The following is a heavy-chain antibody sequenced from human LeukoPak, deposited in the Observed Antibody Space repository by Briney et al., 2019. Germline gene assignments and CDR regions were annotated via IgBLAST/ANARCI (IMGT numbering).Heavy chain of an antibody. V-gene: IGHV5-51*01. J-gene: IGHJ4*02. Sequence: GESLKISCKGSGYSFTSYWIGWVRQMPGKGLEWMGIIYPGDSDTRYSPSFQGQVTISADKSISTAYLQWSSLKASDTAMYYCARRYCSGGSCYSSFDYWGQGTPVTVSS. CDR1: GYSFTSYW. D-gene: IGHD2-15*01. CDR3: ARRYCSGGSCYSSFDY. CDR2: IYPGDSDT.